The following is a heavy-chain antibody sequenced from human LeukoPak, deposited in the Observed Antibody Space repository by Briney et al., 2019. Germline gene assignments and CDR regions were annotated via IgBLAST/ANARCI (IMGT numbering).Heavy chain of an antibody. CDR2: ISYTGTYI. D-gene: IGHD1-26*01. V-gene: IGHV3-21*04. CDR1: AFSLSAYN. CDR3: ARDRGTYRPIDY. Sequence: GGFLRLSCAASAFSLSAYNMNWVRQAPGKGLEWVSSISYTGTYIHYADSVKGRFAISRDNAQNSLYLQMNSLRAEDTAIYYCARDRGTYRPIDYWGQGTLVTVSS. J-gene: IGHJ4*02.